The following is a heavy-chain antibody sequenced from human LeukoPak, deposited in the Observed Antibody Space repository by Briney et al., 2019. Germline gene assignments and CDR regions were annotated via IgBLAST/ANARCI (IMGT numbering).Heavy chain of an antibody. CDR3: ARDFYHDY. V-gene: IGHV1-2*02. CDR2: INPNGGGT. D-gene: IGHD2-2*01. Sequence: ASVEVSCKASGYTFTNYFMHWVRQAPGQGLEWMGWINPNGGGTNYAQKFQGRVTMTRDTSISTAHMELSRLRSDDTAVYYCARDFYHDYWGQGTLVTVSS. CDR1: GYTFTNYF. J-gene: IGHJ4*02.